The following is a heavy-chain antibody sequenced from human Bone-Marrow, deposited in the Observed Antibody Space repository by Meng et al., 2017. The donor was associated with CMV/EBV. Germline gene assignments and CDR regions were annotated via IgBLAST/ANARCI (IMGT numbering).Heavy chain of an antibody. CDR2: IDISDDT. CDR1: GFTFSNYD. J-gene: IGHJ3*01. CDR3: ARGRLYDSSSGYSHHDAFEL. Sequence: GESLKISCAASGFTFSNYDMHWVRQAPGKGLEWVSSIDISDDTYYLGAVKGRFTISRENAKNSLYLPMNNMIAGDTAVYYCARGRLYDSSSGYSHHDAFELWGQGTTVAVSS. D-gene: IGHD3-3*01. V-gene: IGHV3-13*01.